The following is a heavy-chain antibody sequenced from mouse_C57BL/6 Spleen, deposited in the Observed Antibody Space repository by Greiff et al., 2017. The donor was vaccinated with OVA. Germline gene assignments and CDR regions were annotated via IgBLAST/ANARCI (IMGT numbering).Heavy chain of an antibody. CDR1: GFTFSNYW. Sequence: EVQLQESGGGLVQPGGSMKLSCVASGFTFSNYWMNWVRQSPEKGLEWVAQIRLKSDNYATHYAESVKGRFTISRDDSKSSVYLQMNNLRAEDTGIYYCAYYDYDRYYFDYWGQGTTLTVSS. CDR3: AYYDYDRYYFDY. V-gene: IGHV6-3*01. D-gene: IGHD2-4*01. J-gene: IGHJ2*01. CDR2: IRLKSDNYAT.